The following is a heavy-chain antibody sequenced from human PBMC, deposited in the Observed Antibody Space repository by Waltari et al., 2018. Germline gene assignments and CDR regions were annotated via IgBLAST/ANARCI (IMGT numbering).Heavy chain of an antibody. CDR2: IMGRGVFT. D-gene: IGHD4-4*01. Sequence: EVQLLESGGGLAQPGGSLRLSCEGSGFSFSTYAVSWVRQGPGRGLGGASGIMGRGVFTAYEDSVKGRFAISRDKSKNTLYLQMNSLRAEDTAVYYCAKGGFMTKVTTNGMDVWGQGTTVTVSS. V-gene: IGHV3-23*01. CDR3: AKGGFMTKVTTNGMDV. CDR1: GFSFSTYA. J-gene: IGHJ6*02.